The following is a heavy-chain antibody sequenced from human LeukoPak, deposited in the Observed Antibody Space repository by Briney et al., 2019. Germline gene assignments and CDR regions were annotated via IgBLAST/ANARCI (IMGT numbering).Heavy chain of an antibody. CDR1: GGSFSGYY. J-gene: IGHJ4*02. D-gene: IGHD3-10*01. CDR2: INHSGST. CDR3: ARETYYGSGSHPMIDY. Sequence: SETLSLTCAVYGGSFSGYYWSWIRQPPGKGLEWIGEINHSGSTNYNPSPKSRVTISVDTSKNQFSLKLSSVTAADTAVYYCARETYYGSGSHPMIDYWGQGTLVTVSS. V-gene: IGHV4-34*01.